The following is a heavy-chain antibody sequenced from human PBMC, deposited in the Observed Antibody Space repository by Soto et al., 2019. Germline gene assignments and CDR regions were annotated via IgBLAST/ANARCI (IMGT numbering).Heavy chain of an antibody. V-gene: IGHV1-8*01. J-gene: IGHJ3*02. D-gene: IGHD3-9*01. CDR2: MNPNSGNT. CDR1: GYTFTSYD. CDR3: ARDLRYFDWLFDPNAFDI. Sequence: GASVKVSCEASGYTFTSYDINWVRQATGQGLEWMGWMNPNSGNTGYAQNFQGRVTMTRNTSISTAYMELSSLRSEDTAVYYCARDLRYFDWLFDPNAFDIWGQGTMVTVSS.